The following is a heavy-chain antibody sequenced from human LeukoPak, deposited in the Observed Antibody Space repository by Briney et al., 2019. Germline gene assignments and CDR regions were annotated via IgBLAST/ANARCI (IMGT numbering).Heavy chain of an antibody. CDR3: ARTRSDAFDI. J-gene: IGHJ3*02. CDR1: GFTFSIYS. V-gene: IGHV3-48*04. D-gene: IGHD2-2*01. CDR2: ISSSSSTI. Sequence: TGGSLRLSCAASGFTFSIYSMNWVRQAPGKGLEWVSYISSSSSTIFYADSVKGRFTVSRDYSKNTLYLQMNSPRAEDTAVYYCARTRSDAFDIWGQGTMVTVSS.